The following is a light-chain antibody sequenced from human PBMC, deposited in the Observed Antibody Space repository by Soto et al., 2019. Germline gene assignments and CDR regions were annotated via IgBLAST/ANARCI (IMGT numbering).Light chain of an antibody. CDR1: QSVSSSY. V-gene: IGKV3-20*01. Sequence: EIVLTQSPGTLSLSPGERATLSCRASQSVSSSYLAWYQQKPGQAPRLLLYGASSRATGIPDRFSGSRSGTDFTLTISRLEPEDFAVYYCQQYGSSPRVAFGGGTKVEIK. CDR3: QQYGSSPRVA. J-gene: IGKJ4*01. CDR2: GAS.